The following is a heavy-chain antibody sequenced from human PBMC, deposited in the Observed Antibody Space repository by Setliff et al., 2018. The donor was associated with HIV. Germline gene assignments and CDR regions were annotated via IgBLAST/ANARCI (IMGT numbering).Heavy chain of an antibody. CDR3: AEGGMAAAGH. J-gene: IGHJ4*02. Sequence: SVKVSCKASGGTFSSYTISWVRQDPGKGLEWMGRIIPILGIANYAQKFKGRVTITADKSTGTAYMELSSMSSEDTAVYYCAEGGMAAAGHWGQGTLVTVSA. CDR2: IIPILGIA. D-gene: IGHD6-13*01. V-gene: IGHV1-69*02. CDR1: GGTFSSYT.